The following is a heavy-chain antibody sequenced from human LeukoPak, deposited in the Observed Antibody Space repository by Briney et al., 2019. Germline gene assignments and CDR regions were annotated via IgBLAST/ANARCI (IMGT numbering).Heavy chain of an antibody. V-gene: IGHV3-53*01. J-gene: IGHJ4*02. CDR1: GFTVSSNY. CDR2: IYSGGST. Sequence: PGGSLRLSCAASGFTVSSNYMSWVRQAPGKGLEWVSVIYSGGSTYYADSVKGRFTISRDNSKNTLYLQMNSLRAEDTAVYCCARGPPRDEPPDYWGQGTLVTVSS. CDR3: ARGPPRDEPPDY. D-gene: IGHD1-14*01.